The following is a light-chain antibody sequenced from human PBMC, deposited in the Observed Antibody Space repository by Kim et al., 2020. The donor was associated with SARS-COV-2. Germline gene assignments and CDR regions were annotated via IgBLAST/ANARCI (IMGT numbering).Light chain of an antibody. CDR3: QQSKNFPIT. J-gene: IGKJ5*01. CDR1: QDIGKH. Sequence: GSVGDRVTITCLASQDIGKHLNWYQQKPGKAPKVLIYDASNLEIGAPSRFSGSGSGTDFSFTISSLQPEDMATYYCQQSKNFPITFGQGTRLDIK. V-gene: IGKV1-33*01. CDR2: DAS.